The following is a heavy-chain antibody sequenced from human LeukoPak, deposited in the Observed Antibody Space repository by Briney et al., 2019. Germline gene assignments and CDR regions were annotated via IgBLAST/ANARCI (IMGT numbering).Heavy chain of an antibody. Sequence: ASVKVSCKASGYTFTSYGISWVRQAPGQELEWMGWISSYNGNTNYAQNLQGRVTMTTDTSTSTAYMELRSLRSDDTAVYYCAKESSGTFFYFDYWGQGTLVTVSS. V-gene: IGHV1-18*01. CDR3: AKESSGTFFYFDY. J-gene: IGHJ4*02. CDR2: ISSYNGNT. D-gene: IGHD6-25*01. CDR1: GYTFTSYG.